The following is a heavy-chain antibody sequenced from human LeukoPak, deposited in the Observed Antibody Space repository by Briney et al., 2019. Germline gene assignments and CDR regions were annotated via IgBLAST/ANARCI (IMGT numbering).Heavy chain of an antibody. CDR1: GFTLSSYE. V-gene: IGHV3-7*01. CDR2: IKQDGSEK. D-gene: IGHD3-10*01. CDR3: ARVGPGSGSWYYYMDV. Sequence: PGGSLRLSCIVSGFTLSSYEMSWVRQAPGKGLEWVANIKQDGSEKYYVDSVKGRFTISRDNAKNSLYLQMNSLRAEDTAVYYCARVGPGSGSWYYYMDVWGKGTTVTVSS. J-gene: IGHJ6*03.